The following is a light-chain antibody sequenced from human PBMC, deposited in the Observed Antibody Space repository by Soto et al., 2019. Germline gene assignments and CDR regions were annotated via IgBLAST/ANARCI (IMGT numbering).Light chain of an antibody. J-gene: IGKJ4*01. V-gene: IGKV1-5*01. CDR2: DAS. CDR3: QQYNSYLT. Sequence: DIQMTQSPSTLSACVGDRVTITCRASQSISSWLAWYQQKPGKAPKLLIYDASSLESGVPSRFSGSGSGTEFSLTISSLQPDDFATYYCQQYNSYLTFGGGTKVEIK. CDR1: QSISSW.